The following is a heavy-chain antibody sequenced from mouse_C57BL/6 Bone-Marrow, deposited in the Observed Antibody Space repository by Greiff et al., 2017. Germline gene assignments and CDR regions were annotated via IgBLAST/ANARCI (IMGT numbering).Heavy chain of an antibody. Sequence: QVQLQQPGAELVKPGASVKMSCKASGYTFTSYWITWVKQRPGQGLEWIGDIYPGSGSTNYNEKFKSKATLTVDTSSSTAYMQLSSLTSEDSAVYYGARSGRGYTWFAHWGQGTLVTVSA. CDR3: ARSGRGYTWFAH. J-gene: IGHJ3*01. D-gene: IGHD2-14*01. V-gene: IGHV1-55*01. CDR2: IYPGSGST. CDR1: GYTFTSYW.